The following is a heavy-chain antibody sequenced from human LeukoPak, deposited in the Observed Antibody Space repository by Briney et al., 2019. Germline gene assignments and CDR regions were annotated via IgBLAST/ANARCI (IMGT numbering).Heavy chain of an antibody. CDR2: IYSVGTT. J-gene: IGHJ4*02. D-gene: IGHD6-6*01. V-gene: IGHV3-53*01. Sequence: PGGSLRLSCAASGFTVSNNYMTWVRQAPGKGLEWVALIYSVGTTFYADSVKGRFTVSRDHSKNTLYLQMNSLRAEDTAVYYCAAYSSCDYWGQGALVTFSS. CDR1: GFTVSNNY. CDR3: AAYSSCDY.